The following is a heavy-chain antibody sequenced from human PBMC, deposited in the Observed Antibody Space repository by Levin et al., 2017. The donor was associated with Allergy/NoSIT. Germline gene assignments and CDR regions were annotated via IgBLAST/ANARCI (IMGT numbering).Heavy chain of an antibody. CDR1: GYSFTSYW. D-gene: IGHD2-2*01. J-gene: IGHJ3*02. Sequence: GESLKISCKGSGYSFTSYWIGWVRQMPGKGLEWMGIIYPGDSDTRYSPSFQGQVTISADKSISTAYLQWSSLKASDTAMYYCARPFLLNDYCSSTSCDSRDAFDIWGQGTMVTVSS. CDR3: ARPFLLNDYCSSTSCDSRDAFDI. V-gene: IGHV5-51*01. CDR2: IYPGDSDT.